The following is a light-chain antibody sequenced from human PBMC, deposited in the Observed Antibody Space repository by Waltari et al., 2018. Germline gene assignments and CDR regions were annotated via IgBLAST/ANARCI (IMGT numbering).Light chain of an antibody. J-gene: IGLJ2*01. Sequence: QSVLTHPPSASGTPGQRVTISCSGGTFNIGRNIENWYQQLPGTAPKPLIYGNDQRPSGVPVRFSGSKSCTSASLAISGLQSEDEADYYCAAWDDSLNGVIFGGGTKLSVL. CDR2: GND. V-gene: IGLV1-44*01. CDR1: TFNIGRNI. CDR3: AAWDDSLNGVI.